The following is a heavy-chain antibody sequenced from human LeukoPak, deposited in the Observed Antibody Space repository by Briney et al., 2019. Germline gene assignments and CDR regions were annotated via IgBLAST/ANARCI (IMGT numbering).Heavy chain of an antibody. CDR1: GYIFTSYV. CDR3: ARRTYSSSSSIFEY. J-gene: IGHJ4*02. V-gene: IGHV1-18*01. CDR2: ISAYNGNI. D-gene: IGHD6-6*01. Sequence: ASVKVSCKASGYIFTSYVISWVRQAPGQGLEWMGWISAYNGNINYAQKLQGRVTMTTDTSTSTAYMELRSLGSDDTAVYYCARRTYSSSSSIFEYWGQGTLVTVSS.